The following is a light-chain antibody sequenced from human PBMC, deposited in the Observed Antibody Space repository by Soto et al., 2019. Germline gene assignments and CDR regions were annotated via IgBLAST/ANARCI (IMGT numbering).Light chain of an antibody. CDR1: SSDVGGYNY. Sequence: QSALTQPVSVSGSPGQSITISCTGTSSDVGGYNYVSWYQQHPGKAHKLMIYDVSNRPSGVSNRFSGSKSGNTASLTISGLQAEDEADYYCNSYTRSITYVFGTGTKVTVL. CDR3: NSYTRSITYV. CDR2: DVS. J-gene: IGLJ1*01. V-gene: IGLV2-14*03.